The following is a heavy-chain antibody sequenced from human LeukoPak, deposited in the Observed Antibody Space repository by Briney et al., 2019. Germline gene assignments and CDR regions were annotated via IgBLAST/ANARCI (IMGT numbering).Heavy chain of an antibody. D-gene: IGHD6-13*01. V-gene: IGHV4-39*01. J-gene: IGHJ4*02. CDR3: ARHVRQQLPPKAFDY. CDR1: GGSISSGIYY. Sequence: SETLSLACTVSGGSISSGIYYWGWIRQPPGKGLEWIGSIYYSGNTYYNPSLKGRVTISVDTSKNQLSLKLNSVTAADTAVYYCARHVRQQLPPKAFDYWGQGTLVTVSS. CDR2: IYYSGNT.